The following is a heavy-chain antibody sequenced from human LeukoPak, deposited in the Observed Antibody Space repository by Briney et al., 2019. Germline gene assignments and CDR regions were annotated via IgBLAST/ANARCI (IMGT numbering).Heavy chain of an antibody. Sequence: KSSETLSLTCTVSGYSITSGYNWAWIRQPPGKVLEWIGSMYHSGSAYYNPSLKSRVTISVDTSKNQFSLKLSSVTAADTAVYYCVRYCSSTTCYTRAVDYWGQGTLVTVSS. V-gene: IGHV4-38-2*02. CDR3: VRYCSSTTCYTRAVDY. CDR2: MYHSGSA. CDR1: GYSITSGYN. D-gene: IGHD2-2*02. J-gene: IGHJ4*02.